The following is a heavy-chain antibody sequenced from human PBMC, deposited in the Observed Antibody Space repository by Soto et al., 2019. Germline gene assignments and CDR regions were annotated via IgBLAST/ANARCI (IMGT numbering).Heavy chain of an antibody. D-gene: IGHD2-2*01. CDR3: ASTLRTRYYSYYGMDV. Sequence: TLSLTCTVSGGSISSSSYYWGWIRQPPGKGLEWIGSIYYSGSTYYNPSLKSRVTISVDTSKNQFSLKLSSVTAADTAVYYCASTLRTRYYSYYGMDVWGQGTTVTVSS. J-gene: IGHJ6*02. V-gene: IGHV4-39*01. CDR2: IYYSGST. CDR1: GGSISSSSYY.